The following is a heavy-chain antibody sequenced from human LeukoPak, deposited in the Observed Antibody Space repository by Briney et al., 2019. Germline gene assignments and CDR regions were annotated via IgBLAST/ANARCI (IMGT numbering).Heavy chain of an antibody. Sequence: GGSLRLSCAASGFTFSSYWMNWVRQAPGKGLEWVSCISSSGSTIYYADSVKGRFTISRDNAKNSLYLQMNSLRAEDTAVYYCAELGITMIGGVWGKGTTVTISS. CDR2: ISSSGSTI. J-gene: IGHJ6*04. CDR3: AELGITMIGGV. V-gene: IGHV3-48*03. D-gene: IGHD3-10*02. CDR1: GFTFSSYW.